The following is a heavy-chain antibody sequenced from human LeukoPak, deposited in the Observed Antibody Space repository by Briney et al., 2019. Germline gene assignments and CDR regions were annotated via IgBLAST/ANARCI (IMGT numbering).Heavy chain of an antibody. V-gene: IGHV3-53*01. CDR3: ARRDSGWDV. Sequence: GGSLRLSCAASGFTVSSKYMSWVRQAPGQGLEWVSVIYSGGDRYYADSVKGRFTISRDDSKNTLYLQMNSLRVDDTAVYYCARRDSGWDVWGKGTTVTVSS. D-gene: IGHD5-24*01. CDR2: IYSGGDR. J-gene: IGHJ6*04. CDR1: GFTVSSKY.